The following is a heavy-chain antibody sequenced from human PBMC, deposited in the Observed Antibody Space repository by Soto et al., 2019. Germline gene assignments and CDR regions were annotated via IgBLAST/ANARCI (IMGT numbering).Heavy chain of an antibody. CDR2: INANSGGA. Sequence: QVQLVQSGAEVKKPGASVKVSCKASGYTFTDYHIHWVRQAPGQGLEFMCWINANSGGAGSAQQFGGRVTVTGDTSITSVYMELSTLRSDDTAVYYCARAGGSETLQRSYIWFDNWGQGTLVTVSS. D-gene: IGHD6-25*01. CDR1: GYTFTDYH. J-gene: IGHJ5*02. V-gene: IGHV1-2*02. CDR3: ARAGGSETLQRSYIWFDN.